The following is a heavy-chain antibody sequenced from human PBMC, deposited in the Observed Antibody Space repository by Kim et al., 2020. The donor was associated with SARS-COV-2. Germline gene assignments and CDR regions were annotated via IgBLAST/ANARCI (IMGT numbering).Heavy chain of an antibody. V-gene: IGHV5-51*01. J-gene: IGHJ6*02. CDR3: ARVFPLGHYGMDV. D-gene: IGHD2-21*01. Sequence: SPSFQGQVTISADKSISTAYLQWSSLKASDTAMYYCARVFPLGHYGMDVWGQGTTVTVSS.